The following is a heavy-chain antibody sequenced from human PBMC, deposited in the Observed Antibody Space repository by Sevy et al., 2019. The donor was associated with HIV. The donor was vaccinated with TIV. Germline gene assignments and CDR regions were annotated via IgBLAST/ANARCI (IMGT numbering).Heavy chain of an antibody. D-gene: IGHD2-2*01. V-gene: IGHV1-69*13. CDR3: ARGTDIVVVPAANHYYGMDV. CDR1: GGTFSSYA. J-gene: IGHJ6*02. CDR2: IIPIFGTA. Sequence: ASVKVSCKASGGTFSSYAISWVRQAPGQGLEWMGGIIPIFGTANYPQKFQGRVTITADESTSTAYMELSSLRSEDTAVYYCARGTDIVVVPAANHYYGMDVWGQGTTVTVSS.